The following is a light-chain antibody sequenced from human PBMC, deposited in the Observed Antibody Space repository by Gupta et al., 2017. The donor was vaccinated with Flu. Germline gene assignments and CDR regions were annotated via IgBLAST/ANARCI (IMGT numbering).Light chain of an antibody. Sequence: QSALTQPPSVSGSPGQSVTISCTGTSSDIGTYNRVSWYQQPPGTAPKLMIYEVSNRPSGVPHRFSASKSGNTASLTISGLQGEDEADYYCSSYTSSYTYVFGTGTKVTVL. CDR3: SSYTSSYTYV. CDR1: SSDIGTYNR. CDR2: EVS. J-gene: IGLJ1*01. V-gene: IGLV2-18*02.